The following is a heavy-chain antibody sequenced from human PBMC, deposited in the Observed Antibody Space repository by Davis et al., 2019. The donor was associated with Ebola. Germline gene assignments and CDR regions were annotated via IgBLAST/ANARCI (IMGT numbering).Heavy chain of an antibody. V-gene: IGHV3-48*01. CDR3: ATGLDY. D-gene: IGHD3-10*01. J-gene: IGHJ4*02. Sequence: GESLKIPCAASGFTFSSYSMNWVRQAPGKGLAWVSYISSSSSTIYYADPVKGRFTISRDNSKNTLYLQMNSLRAEDTAVYYCATGLDYWGQGTLVTVSS. CDR2: ISSSSSTI. CDR1: GFTFSSYS.